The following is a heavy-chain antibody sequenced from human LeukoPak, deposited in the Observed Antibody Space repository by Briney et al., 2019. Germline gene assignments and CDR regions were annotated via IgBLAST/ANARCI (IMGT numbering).Heavy chain of an antibody. D-gene: IGHD3-3*01. CDR1: GGSISSGGYS. Sequence: SETLSLTCAVSGGSISSGGYSWSWIRQPPGRGLGGIGYIYHSGSTYYNPSLKSRVTISVDRSKNQFSLKLSSVTAADTAVYYCARDRFWSGYYGWFDPWGQGTLVIVSS. J-gene: IGHJ5*02. CDR3: ARDRFWSGYYGWFDP. CDR2: IYHSGST. V-gene: IGHV4-30-2*01.